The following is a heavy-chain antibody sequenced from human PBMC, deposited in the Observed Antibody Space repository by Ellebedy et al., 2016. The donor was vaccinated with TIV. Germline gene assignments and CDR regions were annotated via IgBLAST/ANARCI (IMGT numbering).Heavy chain of an antibody. J-gene: IGHJ4*02. Sequence: GGSLRLSXVASGFTFSDYYMSWIRQAPGKGLEWVSYISSSGSTIYYADSVKGRFTISRDNAKNSLYLQMNSLRAEDTAVYYCARSDYSNYVAYFDYWGQGTLVTVSS. CDR1: GFTFSDYY. CDR2: ISSSGSTI. D-gene: IGHD4-11*01. V-gene: IGHV3-11*01. CDR3: ARSDYSNYVAYFDY.